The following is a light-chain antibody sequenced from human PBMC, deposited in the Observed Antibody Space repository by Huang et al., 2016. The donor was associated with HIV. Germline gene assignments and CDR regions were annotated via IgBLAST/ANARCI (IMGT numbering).Light chain of an antibody. CDR2: DVS. Sequence: ETVLTQSPATLSLSPGERAILSCRASQSDASHIAWYKHKPGTPPRLLIYDVSTKAPGTPARVSGSGSGTDVTLTINGLEPEDFAIYYCQHRTSWPPSVTFGGGTRVEVK. CDR1: QSDASH. V-gene: IGKV3-11*01. CDR3: QHRTSWPPSVT. J-gene: IGKJ4*01.